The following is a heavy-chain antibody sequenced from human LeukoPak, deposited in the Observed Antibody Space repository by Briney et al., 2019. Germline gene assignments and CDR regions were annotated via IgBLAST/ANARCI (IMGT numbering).Heavy chain of an antibody. CDR1: GFTFRDYA. CDR3: ASLVGATTHYYYGMDV. Sequence: GGSLRLSCAASGFTFRDYAMSWVRQAPGKGLEWVSAISGSGGSTYYADSVKGRSTISRDNSKNTLYLQMNSLRAEDTAVYYCASLVGATTHYYYGMDVWGQGTTVTVSS. J-gene: IGHJ6*02. CDR2: ISGSGGST. D-gene: IGHD1-26*01. V-gene: IGHV3-23*01.